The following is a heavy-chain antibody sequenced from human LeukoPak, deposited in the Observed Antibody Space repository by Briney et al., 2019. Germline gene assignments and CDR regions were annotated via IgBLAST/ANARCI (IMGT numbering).Heavy chain of an antibody. Sequence: ASVEVSCKASGYTFTSYGISWVRQAPGQGLEWMGWISAYNGNTNYAQKLQGRVTMTSDTSTSTAYMELRSLRSDDTAVYYCARVPESNYYGMDVWGQGTTVTVSS. V-gene: IGHV1-18*01. CDR2: ISAYNGNT. D-gene: IGHD2-8*01. J-gene: IGHJ6*02. CDR3: ARVPESNYYGMDV. CDR1: GYTFTSYG.